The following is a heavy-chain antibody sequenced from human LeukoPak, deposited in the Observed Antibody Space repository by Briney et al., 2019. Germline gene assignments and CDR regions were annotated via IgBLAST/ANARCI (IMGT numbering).Heavy chain of an antibody. J-gene: IGHJ4*02. CDR2: ISSSSSTI. V-gene: IGHV3-48*01. CDR1: GFTFSSYS. Sequence: GGSLRLSCAASGFTFSSYSMNWVRQAPGKGLEWVSYISSSSSTIYYADSVKGRFTISRDNSKNTLYLQMNSLRAEDTAVYYCATSAYCSSTSCSQDYWGQGTLVTVSS. CDR3: ATSAYCSSTSCSQDY. D-gene: IGHD2-2*01.